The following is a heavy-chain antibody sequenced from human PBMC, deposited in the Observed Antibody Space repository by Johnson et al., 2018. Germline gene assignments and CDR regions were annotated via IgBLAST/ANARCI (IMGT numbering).Heavy chain of an antibody. Sequence: VQLQESGGGIVQPGGSXRPSCAASGFTFSGYWVHWVRQPPGKGRVWVSRINTDGSITNPADSVKGRFTISRDNAQNTLYLQMNSLTAEDTAVYYCARGGLEPTDYWGQGTLVTVSS. D-gene: IGHD1-1*01. CDR1: GFTFSGYW. CDR3: ARGGLEPTDY. J-gene: IGHJ4*02. V-gene: IGHV3-74*01. CDR2: INTDGSIT.